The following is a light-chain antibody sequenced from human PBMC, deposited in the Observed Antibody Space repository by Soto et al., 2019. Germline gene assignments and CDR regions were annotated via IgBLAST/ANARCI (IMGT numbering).Light chain of an antibody. Sequence: QSVLTQPASVSGSPGQSITISCTGTSSDVGGYKYVSWSQQHPGKAPKLMIYEVRNRPSGVSNRFSGSKSGNTASLTISELQAEDEADYYCSSYTSRSTLVFGTGTKLTVL. J-gene: IGLJ1*01. V-gene: IGLV2-14*01. CDR2: EVR. CDR3: SSYTSRSTLV. CDR1: SSDVGGYKY.